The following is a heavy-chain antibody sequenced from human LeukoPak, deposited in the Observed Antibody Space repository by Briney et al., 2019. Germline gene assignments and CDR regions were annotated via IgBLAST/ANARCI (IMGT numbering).Heavy chain of an antibody. V-gene: IGHV4-59*01. CDR2: IYYSGST. J-gene: IGHJ2*01. Sequence: PSETLSLTCTVSGGSISSYYWSWIRQPPGKGLEWIGYIYYSGSTNYTPSLKSRVTISVDTSKNQFSRKLSCVTAADTAVYYCARAHARYCNSSGSPWYLDLWGRGTLVTVSS. CDR3: ARAHARYCNSSGSPWYLDL. CDR1: GGSISSYY. D-gene: IGHD3-22*01.